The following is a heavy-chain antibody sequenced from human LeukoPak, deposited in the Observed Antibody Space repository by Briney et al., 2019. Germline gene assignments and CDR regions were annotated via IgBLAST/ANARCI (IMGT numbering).Heavy chain of an antibody. CDR3: AREYSSSRYGY. Sequence: PSETLSLTCSVSGGSISSSGYYWGWIRQPPGKGLEWIGSVYYRGTTYYNPSLKSRVTISIDTSKNQFSLRLSSVTAEDTAVYYCAREYSSSRYGYWGQGTLVSVSS. CDR1: GGSISSSGYY. J-gene: IGHJ4*02. CDR2: VYYRGTT. D-gene: IGHD6-13*01. V-gene: IGHV4-39*07.